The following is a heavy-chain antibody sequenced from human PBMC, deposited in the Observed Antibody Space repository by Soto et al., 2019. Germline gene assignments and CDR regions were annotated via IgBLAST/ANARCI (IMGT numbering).Heavy chain of an antibody. CDR1: GFTFSSYA. D-gene: IGHD5-12*01. J-gene: IGHJ4*02. V-gene: IGHV3-23*01. CDR3: AKLVGETLATILDY. CDR2: MNGRGSDT. Sequence: EVQLLESGGGLVQPGGSLRLSCAASGFTFSSYAMTWVRQAPGKGLEWVSSMNGRGSDTYYADSVKGRFTVSRDNSKNTLFLQMYSLRAEDTAVYHCAKLVGETLATILDYWGQGTLITVSS.